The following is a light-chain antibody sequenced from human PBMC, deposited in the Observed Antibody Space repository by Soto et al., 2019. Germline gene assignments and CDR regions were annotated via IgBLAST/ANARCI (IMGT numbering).Light chain of an antibody. Sequence: EIGLTQSPGTLSLSPGERATLSWRASQSVSNNYLAWYQQKPGQAPRLLIYGASNRATGIPDRFSGGGSGTDFTLTISRLEPEDFAVYYCQQYGSSGTFGQGTKVDIK. CDR2: GAS. CDR1: QSVSNNY. CDR3: QQYGSSGT. V-gene: IGKV3-20*01. J-gene: IGKJ1*01.